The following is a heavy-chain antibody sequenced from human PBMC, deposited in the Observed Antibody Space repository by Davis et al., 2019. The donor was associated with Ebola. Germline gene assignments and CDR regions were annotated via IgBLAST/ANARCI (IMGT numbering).Heavy chain of an antibody. V-gene: IGHV3-43*02. Sequence: GGSLRLSCAASGFTFSSYSMNWVRQAPGKGLEWVSLISGDGGSTYYADSVKGRFTISRDNSKNSLYLQMNSLRTEDTALYYCAKDSYDSSGYYCDYWGQGTLVTVSS. CDR3: AKDSYDSSGYYCDY. J-gene: IGHJ4*02. D-gene: IGHD3-22*01. CDR1: GFTFSSYS. CDR2: ISGDGGST.